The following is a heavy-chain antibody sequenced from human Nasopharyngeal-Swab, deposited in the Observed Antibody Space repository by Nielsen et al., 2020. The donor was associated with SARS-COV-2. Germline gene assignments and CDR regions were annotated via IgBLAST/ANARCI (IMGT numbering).Heavy chain of an antibody. Sequence: SLKISCAASGFTFSSYSMNWVRQAPGKGLEWVSGISWNSGSIGYADSVKGRFTISRDNAKNSLYLQMNSLRGEDTALYYCAKEGSGGYNYYYMDVWGQGTTVTVSS. CDR1: GFTFSSYS. D-gene: IGHD1-26*01. V-gene: IGHV3-9*01. J-gene: IGHJ6*02. CDR3: AKEGSGGYNYYYMDV. CDR2: ISWNSGSI.